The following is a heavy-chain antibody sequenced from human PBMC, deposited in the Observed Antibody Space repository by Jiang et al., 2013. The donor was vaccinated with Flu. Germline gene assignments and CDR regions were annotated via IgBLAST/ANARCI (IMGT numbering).Heavy chain of an antibody. CDR2: IYHSGGI. J-gene: IGHJ5*02. D-gene: IGHD6-19*01. CDR3: ARESSQWLASSCNCFDP. V-gene: IGHV4-31*02. Sequence: GPGLVKPSQTLSLTCSVSGGSIIDGAYYWSWIRHHPGKGLEYIGNIYHSGGIYYNPSLESRTTISVDTSKNQFSLKLTSVTAADTAVYYCARESSQWLASSCNCFDPGARNLVTVSS. CDR1: GGSIIDGAYY.